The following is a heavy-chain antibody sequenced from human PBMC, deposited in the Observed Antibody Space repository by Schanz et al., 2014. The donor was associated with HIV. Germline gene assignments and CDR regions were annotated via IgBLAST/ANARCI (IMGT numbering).Heavy chain of an antibody. CDR3: ARGGIWEWDQPDFDY. CDR1: GFTVSSNY. J-gene: IGHJ4*02. D-gene: IGHD2-15*01. CDR2: IWYDGSNK. Sequence: QVQLVESGGGLIQPGGSLRLSCAASGFTVSSNYMSWVRQAPGKGLEWVAVIWYDGSNKYYGDSVKGRFTISRDNSKNTLYLQMNSLRAEDTAVYYCARGGIWEWDQPDFDYWGQGTLVTVSS. V-gene: IGHV3-30-3*01.